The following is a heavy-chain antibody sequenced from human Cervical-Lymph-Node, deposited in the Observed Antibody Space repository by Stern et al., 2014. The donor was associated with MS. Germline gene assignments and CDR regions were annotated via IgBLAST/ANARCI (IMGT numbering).Heavy chain of an antibody. CDR1: GGSVTSGDYY. CDR3: ARRSGHNSVSAGFHL. D-gene: IGHD5-24*01. V-gene: IGHV4-61*02. CDR2: IYTHGDT. J-gene: IGHJ4*02. Sequence: QVQLQESGPGLVKPSQTLSLTCTVSGGSVTSGDYYWSWIRQPAGKRLEWIGRIYTHGDTSSNPSLKSRLSVFLDGSNNTSPMNLNSVTAADSAVYYCARRSGHNSVSAGFHLWGQGTQVTVSS.